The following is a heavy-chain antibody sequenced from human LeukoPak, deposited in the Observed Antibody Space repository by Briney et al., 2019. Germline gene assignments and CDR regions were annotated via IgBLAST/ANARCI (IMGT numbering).Heavy chain of an antibody. D-gene: IGHD2-2*01. CDR3: ARHNTVAVSGGMPKLGFDP. Sequence: SETLSLTCAVYGGSFSNYYWSWIRQTPGKGMEWIGEINDSGRTNYNPSLMSRVTVSVDTSKNQFSLRLTSVTATDTAVYYCARHNTVAVSGGMPKLGFDPWGQGTLVTVSS. CDR1: GGSFSNYY. V-gene: IGHV4-34*01. CDR2: INDSGRT. J-gene: IGHJ5*02.